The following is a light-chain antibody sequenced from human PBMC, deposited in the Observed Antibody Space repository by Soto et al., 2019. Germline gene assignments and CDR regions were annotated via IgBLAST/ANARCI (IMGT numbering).Light chain of an antibody. CDR3: QQCGKIPLT. Sequence: DIEITQSPSSLSASVGDRATLTCQASQDISNYLNWYQQKPGKAPKLLIYDASNLETGAPSRFSGGGSGTDVTFTISSLQPEDIATYYCQQCGKIPLTFGGGTKVDI. CDR2: DAS. CDR1: QDISNY. V-gene: IGKV1-33*01. J-gene: IGKJ4*01.